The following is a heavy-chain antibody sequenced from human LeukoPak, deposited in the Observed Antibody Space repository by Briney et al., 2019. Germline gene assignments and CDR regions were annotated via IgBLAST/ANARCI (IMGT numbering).Heavy chain of an antibody. J-gene: IGHJ4*02. V-gene: IGHV4-30-4*01. CDR2: IHYSGNT. D-gene: IGHD4-23*01. CDR1: GGSSRSGDYF. CDR3: ARENNDYGGKKAFDY. Sequence: MSSETLSLTCAVSGGSSRSGDYFWSWIRQPPGKGLEWIGHIHYSGNTYYNPSLKSRVSISVDTSKNQFSLKLSSVTAADTAVYYCARENNDYGGKKAFDYWGQGTLVTVSS.